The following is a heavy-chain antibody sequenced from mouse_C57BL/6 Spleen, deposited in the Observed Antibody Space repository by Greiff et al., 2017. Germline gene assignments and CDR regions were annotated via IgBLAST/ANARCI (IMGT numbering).Heavy chain of an antibody. Sequence: VQRVESGAELVRPGTSVKVSCKASGYAFTNYLIEWVKQRPGQGLEWIGVINPGRGGTNYTEKFKGKATLTADTSSSTAYMQLSSLTSEDSAVYFCARRVVATPYYAMDYWGQGTSVTVSS. J-gene: IGHJ4*01. CDR2: INPGRGGT. V-gene: IGHV1-54*01. CDR1: GYAFTNYL. D-gene: IGHD1-1*01. CDR3: ARRVVATPYYAMDY.